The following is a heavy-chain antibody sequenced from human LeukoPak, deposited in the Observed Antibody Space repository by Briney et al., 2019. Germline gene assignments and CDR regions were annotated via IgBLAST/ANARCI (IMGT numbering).Heavy chain of an antibody. CDR1: GFTVSSNY. CDR2: IYSSGNT. J-gene: IGHJ1*01. V-gene: IGHV3-53*01. Sequence: PGGSLRLSCAASGFTVSSNYMSWVRQAPGKGLEWVSVIYSSGNTYYADSVKGRFTISRDNSKNTLYLQMNSLRAEDTAVYYCARDGCTGDSRGGCPWYFQHWGQGTLVTVSS. CDR3: ARDGCTGDSRGGCPWYFQH. D-gene: IGHD2-8*02.